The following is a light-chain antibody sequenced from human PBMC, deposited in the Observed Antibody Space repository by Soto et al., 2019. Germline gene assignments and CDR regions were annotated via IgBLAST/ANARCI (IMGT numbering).Light chain of an antibody. CDR2: AAS. V-gene: IGKV1-5*01. CDR3: QQYNSYSRA. Sequence: DIQMTQSPSTLSASVGDRVTITCRAGQSISNWLAWYQQKPGKAPKLLIYAASSLESGVPSRFSGSGSATEFTLTISSLQPDDFATYYCQQYNSYSRAFGQGTKVDIK. CDR1: QSISNW. J-gene: IGKJ1*01.